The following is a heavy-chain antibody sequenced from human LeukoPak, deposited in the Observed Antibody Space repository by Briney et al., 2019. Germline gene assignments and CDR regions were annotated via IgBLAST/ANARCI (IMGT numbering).Heavy chain of an antibody. J-gene: IGHJ4*02. CDR2: INPSGGNT. CDR1: GYTFTSYD. Sequence: ASVKVSCKASGYTFTSYDINWVRQAPGQGLEWMGTINPSGGNTNYAQKFQGRDTMTRDTSTSTVYMELSSLTSEDTAVYYCARETYYYDSSAHDYWGQGTLVTVSS. D-gene: IGHD3-22*01. V-gene: IGHV1-46*01. CDR3: ARETYYYDSSAHDY.